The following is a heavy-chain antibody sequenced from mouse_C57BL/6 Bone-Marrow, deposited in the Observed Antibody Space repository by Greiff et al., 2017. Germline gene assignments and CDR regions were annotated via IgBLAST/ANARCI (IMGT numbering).Heavy chain of an antibody. CDR1: GFTFSDNY. D-gene: IGHD2-3*01. Sequence: EVKVVESGGGLGQPGGSLKLSCAASGFTFSDNYMYWVRQTPEKRLEWVAYISNGGGSTYYPDTVNGRFTNSRDNAKNTLYLQMSRLKSEDTAMYYCARQIYDGYYVLAYWGQGTLVTVSA. CDR2: ISNGGGST. V-gene: IGHV5-12*01. J-gene: IGHJ3*01. CDR3: ARQIYDGYYVLAY.